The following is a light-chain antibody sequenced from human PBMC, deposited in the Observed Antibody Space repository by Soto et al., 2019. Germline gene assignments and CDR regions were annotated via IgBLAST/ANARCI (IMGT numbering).Light chain of an antibody. Sequence: EIRMTQSAVTLSVYPRERTTLSCRASQSVSSNLAWYQQRPGQAPRLLIYGASSRATGIPDRFSGSGSGTDFTLTISRLEPEDFAVYYCQQYGSSPPWTFGQGTKVDIK. CDR1: QSVSSN. J-gene: IGKJ1*01. CDR2: GAS. CDR3: QQYGSSPPWT. V-gene: IGKV3-20*01.